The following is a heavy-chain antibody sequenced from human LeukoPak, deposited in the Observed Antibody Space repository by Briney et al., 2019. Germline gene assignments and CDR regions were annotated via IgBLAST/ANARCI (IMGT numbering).Heavy chain of an antibody. CDR2: FGTRSTSV. CDR1: GFTFSGYS. CDR3: ARGLFARIAASEYFQH. Sequence: GGSLRLSCTASGFTFSGYSMNWIRQAPGKGLEWVSSFGTRSTSVYHAGSVKGRFTISRDNSKNTLYLQMNSLRAEDTAVYYCARGLFARIAASEYFQHWGQGTLVTVSS. J-gene: IGHJ1*01. D-gene: IGHD6-13*01. V-gene: IGHV3-21*01.